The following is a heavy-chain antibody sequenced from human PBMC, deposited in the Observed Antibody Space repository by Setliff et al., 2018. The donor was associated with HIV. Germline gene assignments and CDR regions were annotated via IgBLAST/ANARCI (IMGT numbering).Heavy chain of an antibody. Sequence: GSLRLSCAASGFTFSSFEMNWVRQAPGKGLEWVSYISSGGSTIYYADSVKGRFTISRDNAKNSLYLQMNSLRAEDTAVYYCASRRWLDYWGQGTLVTVSS. V-gene: IGHV3-48*03. J-gene: IGHJ4*02. D-gene: IGHD5-12*01. CDR1: GFTFSSFE. CDR3: ASRRWLDY. CDR2: ISSGGSTI.